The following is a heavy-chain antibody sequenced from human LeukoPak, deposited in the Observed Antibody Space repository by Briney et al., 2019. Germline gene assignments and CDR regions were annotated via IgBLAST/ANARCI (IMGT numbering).Heavy chain of an antibody. CDR3: ARVLGAHRYGSIDH. CDR2: INPSSGST. D-gene: IGHD5-18*01. Sequence: SLRLSCTATGFTFTTYYMHWERQATLLDLDWIGIINPSSGSTSYAQKFQGRVTMTRDTSTSTVYMELSSLRSEDTAIYYCARVLGAHRYGSIDHWGQGTLVTVSS. CDR1: GFTFTTYY. V-gene: IGHV1-46*01. J-gene: IGHJ4*02.